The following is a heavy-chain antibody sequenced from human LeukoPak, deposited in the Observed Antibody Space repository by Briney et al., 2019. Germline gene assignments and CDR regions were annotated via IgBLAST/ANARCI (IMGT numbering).Heavy chain of an antibody. J-gene: IGHJ5*02. D-gene: IGHD5-24*01. CDR1: GFTFSSYG. CDR3: AKDTYNINYWFDP. Sequence: PGGSLRLSYEASGFTFSSYGMHWVRQAPGKGLEWVAVISYDGGNKYYADSVKGRFTISRDNSKNTLYLQMNSLRAEDTAVYYCAKDTYNINYWFDPWGQGTLVTVSS. CDR2: ISYDGGNK. V-gene: IGHV3-30*18.